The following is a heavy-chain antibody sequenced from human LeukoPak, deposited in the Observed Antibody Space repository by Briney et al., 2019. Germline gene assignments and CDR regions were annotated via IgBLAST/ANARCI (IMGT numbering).Heavy chain of an antibody. CDR3: ARSGSGYDDAFDI. CDR2: ISYDGSNK. V-gene: IGHV3-30-3*01. D-gene: IGHD5-12*01. J-gene: IGHJ3*02. CDR1: GFTFSSYA. Sequence: GGSLRLSCAASGFTFSSYAMHWVRQAPGKGLEWVAVISYDGSNKYYADSVKGRFTISRDNSKNTLYLQMNSLRAEDTAAYYCARSGSGYDDAFDIWGQGTMVTVSS.